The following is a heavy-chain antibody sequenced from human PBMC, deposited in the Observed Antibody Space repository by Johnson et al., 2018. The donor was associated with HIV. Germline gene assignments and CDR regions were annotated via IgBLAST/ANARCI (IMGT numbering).Heavy chain of an antibody. J-gene: IGHJ3*02. CDR2: IRYDGSNK. D-gene: IGHD6-19*01. CDR1: GFTFSSYG. CDR3: ASPRYSSCGGAFDI. V-gene: IGHV3-30*02. Sequence: QVQLVESGGGVVQPGGSLRLSCAASGFTFSSYGMHWVRQAPGKGLEWVAFIRYDGSNKYYADSVKGRFTLSRDNSKNTLYLQMNSLRAEDTAVDYCASPRYSSCGGAFDIWGQGTMVTVSS.